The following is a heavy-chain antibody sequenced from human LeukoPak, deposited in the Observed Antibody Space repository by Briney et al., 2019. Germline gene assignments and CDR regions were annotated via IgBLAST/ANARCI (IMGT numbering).Heavy chain of an antibody. Sequence: SETLSLTCTVSGGSISSSSYYWGWIRQPPGKGLEWIGSIYYSGSAYYNPSLKSRVTISVDTSKNQFSLKLSSVTAADTAVYYCASSKSVGWYFDLWGRGTLVTVSS. J-gene: IGHJ2*01. D-gene: IGHD2-2*01. CDR3: ASSKSVGWYFDL. CDR1: GGSISSSSYY. V-gene: IGHV4-39*07. CDR2: IYYSGSA.